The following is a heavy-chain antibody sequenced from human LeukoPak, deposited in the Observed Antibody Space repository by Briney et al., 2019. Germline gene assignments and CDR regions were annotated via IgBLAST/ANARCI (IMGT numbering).Heavy chain of an antibody. CDR2: ISGSDGNT. J-gene: IGHJ4*02. V-gene: IGHV3-23*01. D-gene: IGHD3-22*01. CDR3: AKDGYNYDSSGHFDY. CDR1: GFTFSSYA. Sequence: GGSLRLSCAASGFTFSSYAMSWVRQAPGKGLEWVSTISGSDGNTYYADSVKGRFAISRDNSKNTLYLQMNSLRAEDTAVYYCAKDGYNYDSSGHFDYWGQGTLVTVSS.